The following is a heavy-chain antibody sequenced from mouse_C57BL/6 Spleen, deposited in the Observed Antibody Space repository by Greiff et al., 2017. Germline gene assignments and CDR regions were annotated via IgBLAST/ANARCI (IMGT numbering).Heavy chain of an antibody. CDR1: GFTFSDYG. CDR3: ASERDILAY. Sequence: EVQRVESGGGLVKPGGSLKLSCAASGFTFSDYGMHWVRQAPEQGLEWVAYISSGSSTIYYADTVKGRVTISRDNAKHTRCLPTTGLRSEDTAMYYCASERDILAYWGQGTLVTVSS. CDR2: ISSGSSTI. J-gene: IGHJ4*01. V-gene: IGHV5-17*01.